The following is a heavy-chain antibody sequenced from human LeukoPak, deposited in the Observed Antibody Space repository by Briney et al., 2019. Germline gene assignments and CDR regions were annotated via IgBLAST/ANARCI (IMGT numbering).Heavy chain of an antibody. CDR2: VIPILGIA. Sequence: ASVKVSCKASGGTFSSYTISWVRQAPGQGLEWMGRVIPILGIANYAQKFQGRVTNTADKSTSTAYMELSSLRSEDTAVYYCARDRRYYDSSGYSIDYWGQGTLVTVSS. J-gene: IGHJ4*02. CDR3: ARDRRYYDSSGYSIDY. CDR1: GGTFSSYT. D-gene: IGHD3-22*01. V-gene: IGHV1-69*04.